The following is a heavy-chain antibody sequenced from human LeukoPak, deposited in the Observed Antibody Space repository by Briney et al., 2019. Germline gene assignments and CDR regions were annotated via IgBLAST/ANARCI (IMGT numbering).Heavy chain of an antibody. CDR2: IIPIFGTA. J-gene: IGHJ6*02. CDR3: AREGYSSSWYLYYGMDV. CDR1: GGTFSSYA. V-gene: IGHV1-69*13. D-gene: IGHD6-13*01. Sequence: GASVNVSCKASGGTFSSYAISWVRQAPGQGLEWMGGIIPIFGTANYAQKFQGRVTITADESTSTAYMELSSLRSEDTAVYYCAREGYSSSWYLYYGMDVWGQGTTVTVSS.